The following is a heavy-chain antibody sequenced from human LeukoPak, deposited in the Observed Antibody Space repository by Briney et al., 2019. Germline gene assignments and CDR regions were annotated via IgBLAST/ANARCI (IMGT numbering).Heavy chain of an antibody. J-gene: IGHJ4*02. D-gene: IGHD3-22*01. CDR1: GFTFAQYM. Sequence: GGSLRLSCAASGFTFAQYMMHWVRQVPGKGLEGVSHITWDGATTHYADSVKGRFTISRDNRKNSLYLQMNSLRIEDTALYYCTKDYGNYRGLDYWGQGTLVTVSS. CDR3: TKDYGNYRGLDY. V-gene: IGHV3-43*01. CDR2: ITWDGATT.